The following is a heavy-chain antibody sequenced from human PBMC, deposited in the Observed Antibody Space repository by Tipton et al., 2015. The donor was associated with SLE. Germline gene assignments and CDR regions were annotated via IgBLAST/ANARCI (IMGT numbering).Heavy chain of an antibody. CDR1: GGSISSYY. J-gene: IGHJ4*02. CDR2: IYTSGST. CDR3: ASSSSWFDYFDY. V-gene: IGHV4-4*07. D-gene: IGHD6-13*01. Sequence: TLSLTCTVSGGSISSYYWSWIRQPAGKGLEWIGRIYTSGSTNYNPSLKSRVTMSVNTSKNQFSLKLSSVTAADTAVYYCASSSSWFDYFDYWGQGTLVTVSS.